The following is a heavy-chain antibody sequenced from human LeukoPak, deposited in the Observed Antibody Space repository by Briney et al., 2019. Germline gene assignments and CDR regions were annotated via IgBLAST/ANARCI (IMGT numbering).Heavy chain of an antibody. CDR3: GRPYYYDRRSDP. CDR1: GGSISSGDYY. D-gene: IGHD3-22*01. Sequence: SETLSLTCTVSGGSISSGDYYWSWLRQPPGMGLEWLVYVYYSRTASHSPSLKSQVTMSADTLKNQHSLKLSSVTGAYTAVYYCGRPYYYDRRSDPWGEGILVTVSS. J-gene: IGHJ5*02. CDR2: VYYSRTA. V-gene: IGHV4-30-4*08.